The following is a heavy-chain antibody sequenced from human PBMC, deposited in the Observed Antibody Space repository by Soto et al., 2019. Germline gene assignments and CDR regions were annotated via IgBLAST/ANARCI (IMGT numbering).Heavy chain of an antibody. Sequence: GGSLRLSCAASGFTFSSYAMHWVRQAPGKGLEWVAVISYDGSNKYYADSVKGRFTISRDNSKNTLYLQMNSLRAEDTAVYYCARDGHYGSGSYHPWHGMDVWGQGTTVTVSS. V-gene: IGHV3-30-3*01. D-gene: IGHD3-10*01. CDR2: ISYDGSNK. J-gene: IGHJ6*02. CDR3: ARDGHYGSGSYHPWHGMDV. CDR1: GFTFSSYA.